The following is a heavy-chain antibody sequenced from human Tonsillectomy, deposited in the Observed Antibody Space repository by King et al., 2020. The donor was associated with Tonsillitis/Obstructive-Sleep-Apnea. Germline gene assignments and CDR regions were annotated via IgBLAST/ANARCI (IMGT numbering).Heavy chain of an antibody. V-gene: IGHV3-48*02. J-gene: IGHJ6*03. D-gene: IGHD3-10*01. CDR3: ARDGLWVQGDTAPYYYYYMDV. Sequence: VQLVESGGGLVRPGGSLRLSCAASGFTFSSYSMNWVRQAPGKGLEWVSYISSSSSTIYYADSVKGRFTISRDNAKNSLYLQMNSLRDEDTAVYYCARDGLWVQGDTAPYYYYYMDVWGKGTTVTVSS. CDR1: GFTFSSYS. CDR2: ISSSSSTI.